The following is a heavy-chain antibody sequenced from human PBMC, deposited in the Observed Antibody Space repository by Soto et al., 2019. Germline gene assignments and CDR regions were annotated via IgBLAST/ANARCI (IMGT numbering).Heavy chain of an antibody. CDR1: GVSISNETYY. J-gene: IGHJ6*02. CDR2: VYYSGTP. Sequence: QVQLQESGPGLVKPSETLSLTCTVSGVSISNETYYWAWIRQPPGKGLEWIGSVYYSGTPYDNPSLRSRVTISAEKSKNHFSLKLSSVTAADTAVYYCARQGDYYDSSGYYAGGMDVWGQGTTVTVSS. V-gene: IGHV4-39*01. CDR3: ARQGDYYDSSGYYAGGMDV. D-gene: IGHD3-22*01.